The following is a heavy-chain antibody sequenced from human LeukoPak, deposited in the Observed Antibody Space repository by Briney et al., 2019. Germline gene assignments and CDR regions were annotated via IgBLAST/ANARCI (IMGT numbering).Heavy chain of an antibody. J-gene: IGHJ4*02. CDR3: GGRGYSVQ. V-gene: IGHV3-23*01. CDR1: GFTFSSYA. CDR2: IPISGGSA. D-gene: IGHD3-22*01. Sequence: PGESLRLSCAASGFTFSSYAMSWVRRAPGKGLEWVSGIPISGGSASYADSVKGRFTISRDNPGNTLFLEMHSLRAEDTAFYYYGGRGYSVQWGQGTLVTVSS.